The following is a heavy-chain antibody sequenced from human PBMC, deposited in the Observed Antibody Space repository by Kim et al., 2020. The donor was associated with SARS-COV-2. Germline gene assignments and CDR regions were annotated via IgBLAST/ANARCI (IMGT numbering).Heavy chain of an antibody. CDR1: GGSFSGYY. D-gene: IGHD6-13*01. V-gene: IGHV4-34*01. CDR3: ARAKQQLGYYFDY. J-gene: IGHJ4*02. Sequence: SQTLSLTCAVYGGSFSGYYWSWIRQPTGKGLEWIGEINHSGSTNYNPSLKSRVTISVDTSKNQFSLTLSSVTAADTAVYYCARAKQQLGYYFDYWVQGTL. CDR2: INHSGST.